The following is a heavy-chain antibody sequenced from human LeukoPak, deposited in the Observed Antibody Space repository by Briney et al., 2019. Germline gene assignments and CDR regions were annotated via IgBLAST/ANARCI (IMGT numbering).Heavy chain of an antibody. CDR2: INHSGST. V-gene: IGHV4-34*01. CDR1: GGSFSGYY. D-gene: IGHD3-9*01. J-gene: IGHJ3*02. Sequence: SETLSLTCAVYGGSFSGYYWSWIRQPPGKGLEWIGEINHSGSTNYNPSLKSRVTISVDTSKNQFSLKLSSVTAADTAVYYCPRGLRRSRPRTYSDILADLKPHDAFDIWGQGTMVTVSS. CDR3: PRGLRRSRPRTYSDILADLKPHDAFDI.